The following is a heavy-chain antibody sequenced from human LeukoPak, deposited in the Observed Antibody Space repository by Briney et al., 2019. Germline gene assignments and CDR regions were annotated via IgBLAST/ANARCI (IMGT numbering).Heavy chain of an antibody. CDR1: GGSISSYY. J-gene: IGHJ4*02. V-gene: IGHV4-59*12. D-gene: IGHD2-15*01. CDR2: IYYSGST. Sequence: SETLSLTCTVSGGSISSYYWSWIRQPPGKGLEWIGYIYYSGSTNYNPSLKSRVTISVDTSKNQFSLKLSSVTAADTAVYYCARAPPKGYCSGGSCYRNGRYYFDYWGQGTLVTVSS. CDR3: ARAPPKGYCSGGSCYRNGRYYFDY.